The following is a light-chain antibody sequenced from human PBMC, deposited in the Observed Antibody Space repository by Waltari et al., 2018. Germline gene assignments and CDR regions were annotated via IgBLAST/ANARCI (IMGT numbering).Light chain of an antibody. CDR2: AAS. Sequence: VGDRVTITCRASQGIGNDLGWYQQKPGKAPKRLIYAASSLQPGVPSSFSGSGSGTEFTLTISSLEPDDFASYYCLQYNSYPWTFGQGTKVEIK. V-gene: IGKV1-17*01. CDR1: QGIGND. CDR3: LQYNSYPWT. J-gene: IGKJ1*01.